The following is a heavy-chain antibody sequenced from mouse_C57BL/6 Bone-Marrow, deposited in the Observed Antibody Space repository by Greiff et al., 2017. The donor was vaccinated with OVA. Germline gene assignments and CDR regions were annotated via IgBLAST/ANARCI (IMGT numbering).Heavy chain of an antibody. V-gene: IGHV1-80*01. CDR1: GYAFSSYW. Sequence: VKLQQSGAELVKPGASVKISCKASGYAFSSYWRNWVRQRPGKGLEWIGQIYPGDGDTNYNGKFKDKATLTADKSSTTAYMQLSSLTSEDSAVYFCARGAYWGQGTLVTVSA. CDR3: ARGAY. CDR2: IYPGDGDT. J-gene: IGHJ3*01.